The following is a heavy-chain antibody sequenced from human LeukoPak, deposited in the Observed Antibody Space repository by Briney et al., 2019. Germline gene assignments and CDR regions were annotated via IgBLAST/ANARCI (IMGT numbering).Heavy chain of an antibody. Sequence: PGRSLRLSCAASGFTFSSYAMHWVRQAPGKGLEWVAVISYDGSNKYYADSVKGRLTISRDNSKNTLYLQMNSLRAEDTAVYYCARVFYSSGWYGNFDYWGQGTLVTVSS. CDR1: GFTFSSYA. J-gene: IGHJ4*02. V-gene: IGHV3-30*04. CDR3: ARVFYSSGWYGNFDY. CDR2: ISYDGSNK. D-gene: IGHD6-19*01.